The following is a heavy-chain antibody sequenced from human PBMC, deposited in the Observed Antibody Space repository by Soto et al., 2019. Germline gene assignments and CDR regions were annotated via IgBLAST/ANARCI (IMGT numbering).Heavy chain of an antibody. Sequence: QVQLVQSGAEVKKPGASVKVSCKASGYSFTSYAMHWVRQAPGQRLEWMGWINAGNGNTKYSQKFQGRVTITRDTSASTAYMELSSLRSEDTAVYFCARASGGHNGYGDVWGQGTLVTVSS. V-gene: IGHV1-3*01. D-gene: IGHD5-12*01. CDR2: INAGNGNT. CDR1: GYSFTSYA. CDR3: ARASGGHNGYGDV. J-gene: IGHJ4*02.